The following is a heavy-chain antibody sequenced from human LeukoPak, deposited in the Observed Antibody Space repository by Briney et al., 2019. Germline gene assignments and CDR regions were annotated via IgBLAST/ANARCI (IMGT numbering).Heavy chain of an antibody. CDR3: ASGDTQSDAFDI. Sequence: GGFLRLSCAASGFTFSSYSMNWVRQAPGKGLEWVSSVSSSSSYIYYADSVKGRFTISRDNAKNSLYLQMNSLRAEDTAVYYCASGDTQSDAFDIWGQGTMVTVSS. V-gene: IGHV3-21*01. J-gene: IGHJ3*02. D-gene: IGHD5-18*01. CDR1: GFTFSSYS. CDR2: VSSSSSYI.